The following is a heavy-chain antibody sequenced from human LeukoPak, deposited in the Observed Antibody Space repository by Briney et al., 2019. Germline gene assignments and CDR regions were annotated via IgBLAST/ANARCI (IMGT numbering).Heavy chain of an antibody. D-gene: IGHD3-9*01. J-gene: IGHJ4*02. CDR3: ATYYDILSGYTFGY. CDR2: INHSGST. V-gene: IGHV4-34*01. Sequence: SETLSLTCAVYGGSFSGYYWSWIRQPPGKGLEWIGDINHSGSTNYNPSLKSRVTISVDTSKNQFSLNLNSVTAADTAVYYCATYYDILSGYTFGYWGQGTLVAVSS. CDR1: GGSFSGYY.